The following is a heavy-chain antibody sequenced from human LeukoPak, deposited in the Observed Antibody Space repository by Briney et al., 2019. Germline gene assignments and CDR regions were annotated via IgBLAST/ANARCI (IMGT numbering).Heavy chain of an antibody. J-gene: IGHJ6*04. V-gene: IGHV3-30*18. CDR2: ISYDGSTQ. Sequence: GGSLRLSCEASGFTFSSYGIHWVRQAPGKGLEWVAVISYDGSTQYYADSVKGRFTISRDNSKNTLYLQMNSLRAEDTAVYYCAELGITMIGGVWGKGTTVTISS. CDR1: GFTFSSYG. D-gene: IGHD3-10*02. CDR3: AELGITMIGGV.